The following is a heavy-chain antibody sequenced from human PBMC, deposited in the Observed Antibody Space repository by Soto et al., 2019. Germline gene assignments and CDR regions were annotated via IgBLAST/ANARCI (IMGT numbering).Heavy chain of an antibody. D-gene: IGHD5-12*01. CDR2: IYPGDSDT. J-gene: IGHJ4*02. CDR1: GYSFTSYW. CDR3: ARGTSGYDY. V-gene: IGHV5-51*01. Sequence: GESLKISCKGSGYSFTSYWIGWVRQMPGKGLEWVGIIYPGDSDTRYSPSFKGQVPISADKSMITAYLQWSSLKASATAMYYCARGTSGYDYWGQGTLVTVSS.